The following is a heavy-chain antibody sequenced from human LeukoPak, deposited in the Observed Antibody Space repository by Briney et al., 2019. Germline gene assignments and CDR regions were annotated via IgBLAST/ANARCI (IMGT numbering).Heavy chain of an antibody. V-gene: IGHV3-48*02. CDR2: ISIGNSTM. CDR3: VRVGKGRSWDY. J-gene: IGHJ4*02. D-gene: IGHD1-26*01. CDR1: GFTFSSFT. Sequence: GGSLGLSCAASGFTFSSFTMNWARQVPGKGLEWISYISIGNSTMFYAKSLKGRFTISRDNARNSLYLQMNSHRDDDTAVYYCVRVGKGRSWDYWGQGTLVSVSS.